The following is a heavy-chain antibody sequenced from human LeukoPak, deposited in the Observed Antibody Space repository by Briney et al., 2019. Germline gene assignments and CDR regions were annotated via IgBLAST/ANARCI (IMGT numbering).Heavy chain of an antibody. Sequence: SETLSLTCTVTGYSISSGYYWGWIRQPPGKGLEWIGSIYHSGSTYYNPSLKSRVTISVDTSKNQFSLKLSSVTAADTAVYYCARQTGSGLFTLPGGQGTLVTVSS. CDR3: ARQTGSGLFTLP. CDR1: GYSISSGYY. D-gene: IGHD3/OR15-3a*01. CDR2: IYHSGST. J-gene: IGHJ4*02. V-gene: IGHV4-38-2*02.